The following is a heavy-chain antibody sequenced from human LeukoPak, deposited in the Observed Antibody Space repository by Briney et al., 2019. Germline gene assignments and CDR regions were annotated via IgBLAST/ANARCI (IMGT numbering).Heavy chain of an antibody. J-gene: IGHJ4*02. CDR2: MNPNSGRT. D-gene: IGHD3-22*01. V-gene: IGHV1-8*01. Sequence: ASVKVSCKASGYTLTSYDINWVRQATGQGLEWMGWMNPNSGRTGYAQNFQGRITITRNTSISTAYMELSSLRSDDTAVYYCARSPTYDSGLDYWGQGTLVTVSS. CDR1: GYTLTSYD. CDR3: ARSPTYDSGLDY.